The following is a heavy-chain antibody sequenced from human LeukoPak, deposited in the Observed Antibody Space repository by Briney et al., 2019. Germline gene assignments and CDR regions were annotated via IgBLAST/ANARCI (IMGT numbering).Heavy chain of an antibody. Sequence: APVKVSCKASGGTFSSYAISWVRQAPGQGLEWMGRIIPILGIANYAQKFQGRVTITADKSTSTAYMELSSLRSEDTAVYYCARDRTTVTRGYYYYGMDVWGQGTTVTVSS. D-gene: IGHD4-11*01. J-gene: IGHJ6*02. CDR2: IIPILGIA. CDR3: ARDRTTVTRGYYYYGMDV. CDR1: GGTFSSYA. V-gene: IGHV1-69*04.